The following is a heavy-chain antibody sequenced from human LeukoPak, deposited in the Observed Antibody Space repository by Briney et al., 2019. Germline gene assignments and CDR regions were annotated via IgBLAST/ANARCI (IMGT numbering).Heavy chain of an antibody. CDR3: ARDHWGSPGFFDY. D-gene: IGHD3-16*01. V-gene: IGHV3-21*01. CDR1: GFTFSSYS. Sequence: GGSLRLSCAASGFTFSSYSMNWVRQAPGKGLEWVSSISSSSSYIYYADSVKGRFTISRDNAKNSLYLQMNSLRAEDTAVYYCARDHWGSPGFFDYWGQGTLVTVSS. J-gene: IGHJ4*02. CDR2: ISSSSSYI.